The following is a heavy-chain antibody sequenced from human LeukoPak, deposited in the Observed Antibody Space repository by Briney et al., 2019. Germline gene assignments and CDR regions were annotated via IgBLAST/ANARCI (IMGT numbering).Heavy chain of an antibody. Sequence: SETLSLTCTVSGGSISSNYWSWIRQPAGKGLEWIGRIYTSGSTNYNPSLKSRVTMSVDTSKNQFSLKLSSVTAADTAVYYCARDPPYDSSGYYYYGMDVWGQGTTVTVSS. D-gene: IGHD3-22*01. CDR1: GGSISSNY. J-gene: IGHJ6*02. V-gene: IGHV4-4*07. CDR2: IYTSGST. CDR3: ARDPPYDSSGYYYYGMDV.